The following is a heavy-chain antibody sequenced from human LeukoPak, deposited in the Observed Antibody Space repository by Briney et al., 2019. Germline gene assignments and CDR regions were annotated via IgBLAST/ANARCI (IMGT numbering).Heavy chain of an antibody. CDR2: ISGSDGST. V-gene: IGHV3-23*01. J-gene: IGHJ4*02. Sequence: PGGSLRLSCAASRFTFSTYAMSWVRQPPGKGLEWVSAISGSDGSTYYADSVKGRFTISRDNSKNTLYLQMNSLRAEDTAVYYCAKDGFVAGTYYFDYWGQGTLVTVSS. CDR3: AKDGFVAGTYYFDY. CDR1: RFTFSTYA. D-gene: IGHD6-19*01.